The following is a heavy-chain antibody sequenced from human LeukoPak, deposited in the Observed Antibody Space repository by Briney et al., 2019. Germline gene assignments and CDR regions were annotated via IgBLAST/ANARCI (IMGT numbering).Heavy chain of an antibody. V-gene: IGHV1-8*01. CDR2: MNPNSGNT. D-gene: IGHD1-14*01. Sequence: RASVKVSCKASGYTFTSYDINWVRQATGQGLEWMGWMNPNSGNTGYAQKFQGRVTMTRNTSISTAYMELSSLRSEDTAMYYCVREGITKAFDLWGQGALVTVSS. CDR3: VREGITKAFDL. CDR1: GYTFTSYD. J-gene: IGHJ4*02.